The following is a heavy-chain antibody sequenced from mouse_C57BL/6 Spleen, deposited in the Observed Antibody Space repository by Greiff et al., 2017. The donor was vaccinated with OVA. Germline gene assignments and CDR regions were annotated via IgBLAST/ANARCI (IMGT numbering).Heavy chain of an antibody. J-gene: IGHJ4*01. Sequence: EVQLQQSGPGLVKPSQSLSLTCSVTGYSITSGYYWNWIRQFPGNKLEWMGYISYDGSNNYNPSLKNRIYITRDTSKNQFFLKLNSVTTEDTATYYCARDSNYVGYAMDYWGQGTSVTVSS. V-gene: IGHV3-6*01. D-gene: IGHD2-5*01. CDR1: GYSITSGYY. CDR2: ISYDGSN. CDR3: ARDSNYVGYAMDY.